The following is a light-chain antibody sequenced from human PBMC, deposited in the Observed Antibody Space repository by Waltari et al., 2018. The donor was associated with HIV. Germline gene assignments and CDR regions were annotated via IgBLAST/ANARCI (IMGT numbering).Light chain of an antibody. CDR1: SLRSDY. CDR2: GKN. Sequence: SSELTQDPAVSAALGQTVRITCQGDSLRSDYASWYQQKPGQAPVLVIYGKNNRPSGIPDRFSGSSSGNTASLTITGAQAEDEADYYCNSRDSSGNHPWVFGGGTKLTVL. CDR3: NSRDSSGNHPWV. V-gene: IGLV3-19*01. J-gene: IGLJ3*02.